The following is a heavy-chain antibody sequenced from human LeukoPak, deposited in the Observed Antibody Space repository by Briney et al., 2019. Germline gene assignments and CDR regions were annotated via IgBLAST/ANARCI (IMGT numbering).Heavy chain of an antibody. Sequence: GGSLRLSCAASGFTFMNYAMNWVRQAPGKGLEWVSGISGNGGTPDYTDSVKGRFTVSRDNSKNTLYLQMNSLRAEDTAVYYCAKDLGWQLGGFDYWGQGTLVTVSS. D-gene: IGHD2-15*01. CDR3: AKDLGWQLGGFDY. V-gene: IGHV3-23*01. J-gene: IGHJ4*02. CDR2: ISGNGGTP. CDR1: GFTFMNYA.